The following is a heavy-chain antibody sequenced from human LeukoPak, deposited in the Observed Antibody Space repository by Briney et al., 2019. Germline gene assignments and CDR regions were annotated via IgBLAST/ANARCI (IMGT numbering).Heavy chain of an antibody. J-gene: IGHJ4*02. CDR3: ARHGDSAYYDFWSGYSYYFDY. Sequence: SETLSLTXAVSGYSISSGYYWGWIRQPPGKGLEWIGSIYHSGSTYYNPSLKSRVTISVDTSKNQFSLKLSSVTAADTAVYYCARHGDSAYYDFWSGYSYYFDYWGQGTLVTVSS. V-gene: IGHV4-38-2*01. CDR2: IYHSGST. CDR1: GYSISSGYY. D-gene: IGHD3-3*01.